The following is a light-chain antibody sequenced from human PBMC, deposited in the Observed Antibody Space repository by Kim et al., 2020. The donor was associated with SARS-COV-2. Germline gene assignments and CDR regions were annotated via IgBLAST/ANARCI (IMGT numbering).Light chain of an antibody. CDR2: GKN. V-gene: IGLV3-19*01. CDR1: SLRSYY. Sequence: SSELTQDPAVSVALGQTVRITCQGDSLRSYYASWYQQKPGLAPVLVIYGKNNRPSGIPDRFSGSSSGNTASLTITGAQAEDEGDYYCNSRDSSGNHWVFGGGTQLTVL. J-gene: IGLJ3*02. CDR3: NSRDSSGNHWV.